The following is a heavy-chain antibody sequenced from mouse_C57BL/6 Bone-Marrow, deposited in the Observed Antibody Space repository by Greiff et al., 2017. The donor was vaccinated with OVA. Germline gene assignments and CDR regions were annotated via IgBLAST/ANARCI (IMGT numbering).Heavy chain of an antibody. Sequence: QVQLQQSAAELVKPGASVKISCKVSGYPFTDHTLHWMQQRPEQGLEWIGYIYPRDGSSRYHEKFKGKATLTEDKSSSTAYMQLNSLTSEDSAVFFCARRTTVGYFDVWGTGTTVTVSS. CDR2: IYPRDGSS. CDR3: ARRTTVGYFDV. V-gene: IGHV1-78*01. D-gene: IGHD1-1*01. J-gene: IGHJ1*03. CDR1: GYPFTDHT.